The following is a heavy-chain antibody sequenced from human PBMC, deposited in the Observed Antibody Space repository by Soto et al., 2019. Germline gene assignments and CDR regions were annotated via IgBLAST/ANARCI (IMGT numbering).Heavy chain of an antibody. CDR2: INPNSGGT. Sequence: GASVKVSCKASGYTFTGYYMHWVRQAPGQGLEWMGWINPNSGGTNYAQKFQGWVTMTRDTSISTAYMELSRLRSDDTAVYYCARDKGTTFDAFDIWGQGTMVTVS. J-gene: IGHJ3*02. D-gene: IGHD1-7*01. V-gene: IGHV1-2*04. CDR1: GYTFTGYY. CDR3: ARDKGTTFDAFDI.